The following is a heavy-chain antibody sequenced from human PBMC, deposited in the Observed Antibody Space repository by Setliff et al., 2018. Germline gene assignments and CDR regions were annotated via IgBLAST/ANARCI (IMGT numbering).Heavy chain of an antibody. CDR2: RYYSGRT. CDR3: AKHGEESKVTTYLAS. J-gene: IGHJ5*02. D-gene: IGHD4-17*01. V-gene: IGHV4-39*01. CDR1: GDSISSGTYY. Sequence: PSETLSLTCTVSGDSISSGTYYWGWIRQPPGKGLEWIGSRYYSGRTYYNPSLKSRVAMSVDKAKNQFSLNLRSVSAADTAIYYCAKHGEESKVTTYLASWGQGTLVTVSS.